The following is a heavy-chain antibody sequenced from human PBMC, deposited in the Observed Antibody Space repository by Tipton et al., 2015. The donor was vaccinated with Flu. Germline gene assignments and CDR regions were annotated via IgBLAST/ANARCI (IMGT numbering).Heavy chain of an antibody. CDR1: GASISSRSYY. V-gene: IGHV4-39*07. Sequence: TLSLTCTVSGASISSRSYYWGWIRQPPGKGLEWIGCIYSSGSTYYSPSLKSRVTMSVDTSKNQFSLKLSSMTAADTAVYYCARGQGNSGWRYFDYWGQGTLVTVSS. CDR3: ARGQGNSGWRYFDY. J-gene: IGHJ4*02. D-gene: IGHD6-19*01. CDR2: IYSSGST.